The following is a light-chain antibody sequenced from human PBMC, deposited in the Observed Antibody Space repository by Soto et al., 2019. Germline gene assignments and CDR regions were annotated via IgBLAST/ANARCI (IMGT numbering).Light chain of an antibody. CDR2: DVT. CDR3: CSYAGSYTFDV. V-gene: IGLV2-11*01. J-gene: IGLJ1*01. Sequence: QSVLTQPPSASGTPGQRVTISCSGSSSNIGSNYVYWYQQHPGKAPKLMIYDVTKRPSGVPDRFSGSKSGNTASLTISGLQAEDEADYYCCSYAGSYTFDVFGTGTKLTVL. CDR1: SSNIGSNY.